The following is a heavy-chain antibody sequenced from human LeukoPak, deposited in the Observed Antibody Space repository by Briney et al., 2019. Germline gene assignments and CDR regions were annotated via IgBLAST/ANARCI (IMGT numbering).Heavy chain of an antibody. V-gene: IGHV3-30-3*01. CDR2: ISYDGSNK. CDR1: GFTFSSYA. J-gene: IGHJ5*02. Sequence: GRSLRLSCAASGFTFSSYAMHWVRQAPGKGLEWVAVISYDGSNKYYADSVKGRFTISRDNSRNTLYLQMNSLRAEDTAVYYCARWEGPVKENWFDPWGQGTLVTVSS. CDR3: ARWEGPVKENWFDP. D-gene: IGHD1-26*01.